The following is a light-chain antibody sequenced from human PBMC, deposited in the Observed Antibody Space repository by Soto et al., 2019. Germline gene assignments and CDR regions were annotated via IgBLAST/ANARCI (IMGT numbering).Light chain of an antibody. CDR2: GAS. CDR1: QSVSSN. V-gene: IGKV3-15*01. CDR3: QQYDNWPVYT. J-gene: IGKJ2*01. Sequence: EIVMTQSPATLSVSPGERATLSCRASQSVSSNLAWYPQKPGQTPRLLIYGASTRATGIPARFSGSGSGTEFTLTISSLQSEDFAVYSCQQYDNWPVYTFGQGTKLEIK.